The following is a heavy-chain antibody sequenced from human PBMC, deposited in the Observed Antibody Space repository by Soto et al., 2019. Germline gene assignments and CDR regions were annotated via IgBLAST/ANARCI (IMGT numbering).Heavy chain of an antibody. Sequence: PSETLSLTCTVSGYSMTSGGYYWSWIRHLPGKGLEWIGYIYYSGGTQFNPSLKSRVSMSVDTSKNQFSLRLSSVTAADTAVYYCATILGYHKHYYFGIDVWGQGTRVTVSS. CDR2: IYYSGGT. V-gene: IGHV4-31*03. CDR3: ATILGYHKHYYFGIDV. J-gene: IGHJ6*02. CDR1: GYSMTSGGYY. D-gene: IGHD1-26*01.